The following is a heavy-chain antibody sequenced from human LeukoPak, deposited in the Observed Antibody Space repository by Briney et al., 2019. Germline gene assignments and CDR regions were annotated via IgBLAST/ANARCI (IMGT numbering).Heavy chain of an antibody. CDR1: GYTFTSYG. V-gene: IGHV1-18*01. CDR3: ARATYSSSWYPNDDAFDI. CDR2: ISAYNGNT. D-gene: IGHD6-13*01. J-gene: IGHJ3*02. Sequence: ASVKVSCKASGYTFTSYGISWVRQAPGQGLEGMGLISAYNGNTNYAQKLQGRVTMTTDTSTSTAYMELRSLRSDDTAVYYCARATYSSSWYPNDDAFDIWGQGTMVTVSS.